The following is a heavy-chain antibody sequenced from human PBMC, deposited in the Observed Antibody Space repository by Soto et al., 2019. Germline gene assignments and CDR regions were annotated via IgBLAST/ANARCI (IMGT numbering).Heavy chain of an antibody. D-gene: IGHD3-3*01. Sequence: QVQLVQSGAEVKKPGASVKVSCKASGYTFTSYYMHWVRQAPGQGLEWMGIINPSGGSTSCAQKFQGRVTMTRDTSTSTDYMELSSLRSEDTAVYYCARGYDFWSGSYYMDVWGKGTTVTVSS. J-gene: IGHJ6*03. CDR2: INPSGGST. V-gene: IGHV1-46*03. CDR3: ARGYDFWSGSYYMDV. CDR1: GYTFTSYY.